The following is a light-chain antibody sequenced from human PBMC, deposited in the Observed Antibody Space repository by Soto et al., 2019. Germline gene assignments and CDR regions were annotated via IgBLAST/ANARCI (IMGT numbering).Light chain of an antibody. Sequence: QSVLTQPPSVSAAPGQKVTISCSGSSPNIGNNIVSWYQQLPGTAPKLLIYEDNKRPSGIPDRFSGSKSGTSATLGITGLQTGDEAVYYCASWDSSLTGGVFGGGTKLTVL. CDR1: SPNIGNNI. J-gene: IGLJ2*01. CDR3: ASWDSSLTGGV. V-gene: IGLV1-51*02. CDR2: EDN.